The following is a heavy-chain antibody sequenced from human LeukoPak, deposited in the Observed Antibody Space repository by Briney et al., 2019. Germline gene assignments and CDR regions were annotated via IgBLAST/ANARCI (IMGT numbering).Heavy chain of an antibody. CDR1: GYTFTSYG. J-gene: IGHJ4*02. CDR3: AREVHTAAAGTMIDY. D-gene: IGHD6-13*01. CDR2: ISAYNGNT. Sequence: GASVKVSCKASGYTFTSYGISWVRQAPGQGLEWMGWISAYNGNTNYAQKLQGRVTMTTDTSTSTAYMELRSLRSDDTAVYYCAREVHTAAAGTMIDYWGQGTLVTVSS. V-gene: IGHV1-18*01.